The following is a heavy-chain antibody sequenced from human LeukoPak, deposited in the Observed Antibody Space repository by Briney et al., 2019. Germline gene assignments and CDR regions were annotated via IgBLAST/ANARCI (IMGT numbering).Heavy chain of an antibody. D-gene: IGHD1-7*01. CDR3: AKDSYNWNYGLFDH. Sequence: ASVKVSCKASGYTFTSYDVNWVRQATGQGLEWMGWMNPNSGNTGYAQKFQGRVTITRNTSISTAYMELSSLRAQDTAIYYCAKDSYNWNYGLFDHWGQGTLGTVSS. J-gene: IGHJ4*02. V-gene: IGHV1-8*03. CDR2: MNPNSGNT. CDR1: GYTFTSYD.